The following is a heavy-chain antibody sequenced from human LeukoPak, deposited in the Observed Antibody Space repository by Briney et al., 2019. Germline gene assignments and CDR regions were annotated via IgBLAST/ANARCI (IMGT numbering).Heavy chain of an antibody. CDR1: GGSFSGYY. J-gene: IGHJ4*02. V-gene: IGHV4-34*01. D-gene: IGHD6-6*01. CDR2: INHSGST. CDR3: ARFEVAARPGEYYFDY. Sequence: PSETLSLTCAVYGGSFSGYYWSWIRQPPGEGLEWIGEINHSGSTNYNPSLKSRVTISVDTSKNQFSLKLSSVTAADTAVYYCARFEVAARPGEYYFDYWGQGTLVTVSS.